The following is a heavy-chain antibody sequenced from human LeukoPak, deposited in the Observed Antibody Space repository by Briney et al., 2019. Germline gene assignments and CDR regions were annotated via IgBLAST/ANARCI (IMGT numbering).Heavy chain of an antibody. J-gene: IGHJ4*02. CDR1: GFTFSSYS. D-gene: IGHD1-26*01. CDR3: PSGSADY. Sequence: PGGSLRLSCAASGFTFSSYSMNWVRQAPGKGLEWVSSISSSSYIYYADSVKGRFTISRDNAKNSLYLQMNRLRAEDAAVYYCPSGSADYWGQGTLVTVSS. CDR2: ISSSSYI. V-gene: IGHV3-21*04.